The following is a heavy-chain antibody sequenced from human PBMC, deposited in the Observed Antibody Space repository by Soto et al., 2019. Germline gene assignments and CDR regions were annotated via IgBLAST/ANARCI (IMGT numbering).Heavy chain of an antibody. V-gene: IGHV3-30*18. CDR3: AKEPYYYESSGYYSPGGDY. CDR2: ISYDGSNK. J-gene: IGHJ4*02. D-gene: IGHD3-22*01. CDR1: GFTFSSYG. Sequence: QVQLVESGGGVVQPGRSLRLSCAASGFTFSSYGMHWVRQAPGKGLEWVAVISYDGSNKYYADSVKGRFTISRDNSKNEMYLQMNSLRAEDTAGYYCAKEPYYYESSGYYSPGGDYWGQGTLVTVSS.